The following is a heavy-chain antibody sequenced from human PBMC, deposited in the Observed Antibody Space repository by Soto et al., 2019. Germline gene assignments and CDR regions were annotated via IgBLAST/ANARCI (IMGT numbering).Heavy chain of an antibody. V-gene: IGHV3-7*01. CDR2: IKPDGNEK. Sequence: GGSLRLSCAASGFTFSDFWMTWVRQGPGKGLEWVANIKPDGNEKYYVDSVKGRFTISRDNAKNSLYLQMNSLRAEDTAVYYCTRGPYNSPLGGPGILVTLSS. CDR1: GFTFSDFW. J-gene: IGHJ4*02. D-gene: IGHD1-1*01. CDR3: TRGPYNSPL.